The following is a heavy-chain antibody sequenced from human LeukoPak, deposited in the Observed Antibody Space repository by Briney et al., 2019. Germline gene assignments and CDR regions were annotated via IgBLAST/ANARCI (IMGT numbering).Heavy chain of an antibody. D-gene: IGHD6-13*01. CDR2: IRYDGSNK. V-gene: IGHV3-30*02. CDR3: AKVEYSSSWYGVGSLDD. J-gene: IGHJ4*02. Sequence: GGSLGLSCAATGFTFSSYGMHWVRQAPGKGLEWVAFIRYDGSNKFYADSVKGRFTISRDNSKNTLHLEMNSLRPEDTAVYYCAKVEYSSSWYGVGSLDDWGQGALVTVSA. CDR1: GFTFSSYG.